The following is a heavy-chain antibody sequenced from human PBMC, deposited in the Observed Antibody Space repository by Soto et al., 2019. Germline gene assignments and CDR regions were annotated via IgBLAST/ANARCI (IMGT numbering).Heavy chain of an antibody. Sequence: GASVKVSCKASGGTFSSYAISWVRQAPGQGLEWMGGIIPIFGTANYAQKFQGRVTITADESTSTAYMELSSLRSEDTAVYYCARDPSRIAAAGTSSPSFAYWGQGTLVSVSS. CDR3: ARDPSRIAAAGTSSPSFAY. J-gene: IGHJ4*02. CDR1: GGTFSSYA. CDR2: IIPIFGTA. D-gene: IGHD6-13*01. V-gene: IGHV1-69*13.